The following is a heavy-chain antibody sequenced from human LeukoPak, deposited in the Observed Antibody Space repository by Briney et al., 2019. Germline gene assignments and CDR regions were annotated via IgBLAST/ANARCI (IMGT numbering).Heavy chain of an antibody. V-gene: IGHV4-59*01. CDR1: GGSISSYY. D-gene: IGHD3-9*01. CDR2: IYYSGST. Sequence: PSETLSLTCTVSGGSISSYYWSWIRQPPGKGLEWIGYIYYSGSTNYNPSLKSRVTISVDTSKNQFSLKLSSVTAADTAVYYCARTANYDIPEGYFDYWGQGTLVTVSS. J-gene: IGHJ4*02. CDR3: ARTANYDIPEGYFDY.